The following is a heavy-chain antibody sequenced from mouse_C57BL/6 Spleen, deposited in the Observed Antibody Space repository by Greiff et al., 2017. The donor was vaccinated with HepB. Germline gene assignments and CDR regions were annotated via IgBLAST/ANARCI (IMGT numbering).Heavy chain of an antibody. CDR2: IDPSDSYT. D-gene: IGHD2-5*01. V-gene: IGHV1-69*01. CDR1: GYTFTSYW. Sequence: QVQLQQPGAELVMPGASVKLSCKASGYTFTSYWMHWVKQRPGQGLEWIGEIDPSDSYTNYNQKFKGKSTLTVDKSSSTAYMQLSSLTSEDSAVYYCAINSNSIDYWGQGTTLTVSS. CDR3: AINSNSIDY. J-gene: IGHJ2*01.